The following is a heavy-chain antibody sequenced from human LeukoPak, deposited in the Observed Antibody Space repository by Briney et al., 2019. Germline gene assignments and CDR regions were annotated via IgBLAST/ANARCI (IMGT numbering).Heavy chain of an antibody. J-gene: IGHJ6*03. D-gene: IGHD3-9*01. CDR3: ARGFLPSQPLRYFDWSLGYYYYYMDV. CDR1: GYTFTSYD. CDR2: MNPNSGNT. Sequence: ASVKVSCKASGYTFTSYDINWVRQATGQGLEWMGWMNPNSGNTGYAQKFQGRVTITRNTSISTAYMELSSLRSEDTAVYYCARGFLPSQPLRYFDWSLGYYYYYMDVWGKGTTVTVSS. V-gene: IGHV1-8*03.